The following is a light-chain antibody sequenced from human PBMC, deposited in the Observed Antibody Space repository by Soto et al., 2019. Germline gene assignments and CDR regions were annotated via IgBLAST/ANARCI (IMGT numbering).Light chain of an antibody. CDR2: ANR. CDR3: QSYDSSPSGYV. J-gene: IGLJ1*01. V-gene: IGLV1-40*01. CDR1: SSNIGAGYD. Sequence: QYVLTQPPSVYGAPGQRVTISCTRSSSNIGAGYDVHWYQQLPGTAPKLLIYANRNRPAGVPDRFSASKSDTSASLAITGLQAEDEADYYCQSYDSSPSGYVFGTGTKLTV.